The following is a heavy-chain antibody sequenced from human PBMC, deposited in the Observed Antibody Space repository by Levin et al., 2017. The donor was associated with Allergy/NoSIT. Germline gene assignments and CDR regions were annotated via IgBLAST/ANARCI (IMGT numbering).Heavy chain of an antibody. D-gene: IGHD3-10*01. CDR3: TTEWSFYGSGRSSTKFDF. Sequence: GGSLRLSCAASGFAFPNSWMSWVRQAPGKGLQWVGRLKSIHDGETRDYAAPVKGRFTISRDDSKYTLYLHMSSLTTEDTAVYYCTTEWSFYGSGRSSTKFDFWGQGALVSVSS. CDR1: GFAFPNSW. CDR2: LKSIHDGETR. V-gene: IGHV3-15*05. J-gene: IGHJ4*02.